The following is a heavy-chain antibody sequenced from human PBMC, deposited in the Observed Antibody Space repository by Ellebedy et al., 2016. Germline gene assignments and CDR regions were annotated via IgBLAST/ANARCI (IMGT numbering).Heavy chain of an antibody. CDR1: GFTFSSYA. CDR2: ISYDGSNK. J-gene: IGHJ4*02. Sequence: GGSLRLXXAASGFTFSSYAMHWVRQAPGKGLEWVAVISYDGSNKYYADSVKGRFTISRDNSKNTLYLQMNSLRAEDTAVYYCARTNYDIVQPFDYWGQGTLVTVSS. CDR3: ARTNYDIVQPFDY. V-gene: IGHV3-30-3*01. D-gene: IGHD3-9*01.